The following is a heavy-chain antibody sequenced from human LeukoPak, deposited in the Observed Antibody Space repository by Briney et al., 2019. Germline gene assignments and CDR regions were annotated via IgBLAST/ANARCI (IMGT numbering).Heavy chain of an antibody. Sequence: GGSLRLSCAASGFTFSNYWMHWVRQAPGKGLVWVSRITSDGSSTSYADSVKGRFTISRDNAKNTLYLQMNSLRAEDTAVYYCARNGYNGAFDYWGQGTLVTVSS. CDR3: ARNGYNGAFDY. J-gene: IGHJ4*02. V-gene: IGHV3-74*01. CDR1: GFTFSNYW. CDR2: ITSDGSST. D-gene: IGHD5-24*01.